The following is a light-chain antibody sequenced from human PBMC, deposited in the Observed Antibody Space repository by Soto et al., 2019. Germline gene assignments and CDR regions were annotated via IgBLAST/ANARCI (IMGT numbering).Light chain of an antibody. CDR3: MQPLQSWK. J-gene: IGKJ1*01. V-gene: IGKV2-28*01. CDR2: LGS. Sequence: DIVMTQSPLSLPVTPGEPASISCMSSQILLHSNGYNYLDWYLQKPGQSPQLLIYLGSNRASGVPDRFSGSGSGKDFTLKISRVEAEDVGVYYCMQPLQSWKFGQGTKVDIK. CDR1: QILLHSNGYNY.